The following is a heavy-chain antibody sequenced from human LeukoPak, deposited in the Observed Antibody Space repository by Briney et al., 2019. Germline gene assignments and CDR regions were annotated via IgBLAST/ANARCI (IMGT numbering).Heavy chain of an antibody. D-gene: IGHD3-10*01. CDR1: GFTFSSCC. CDR3: ARDGSGMTYYYGSGSSNEYYGMDV. Sequence: GGSLRLSCAASGFTFSSCCKNWVRHPPGGGLEWVSTISSSSSYIYYAASVKGRFTISRDNAKNSLYLQMNSLRAEDTAVYYCARDGSGMTYYYGSGSSNEYYGMDVWGKGTTAIVS. V-gene: IGHV3-21*01. J-gene: IGHJ6*04. CDR2: ISSSSSYI.